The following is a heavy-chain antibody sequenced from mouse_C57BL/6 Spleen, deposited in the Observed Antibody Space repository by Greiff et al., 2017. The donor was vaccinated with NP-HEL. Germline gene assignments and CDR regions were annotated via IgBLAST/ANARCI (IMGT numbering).Heavy chain of an antibody. CDR3: ARTSNYDFDY. CDR1: GYTFTSYT. Sequence: QVQLQQPGAELVKPGASVKMSCKAPGYTFTSYTMHWVKQRPGQGLEWIGYINPSSGYTKYNQKFKHKATLTADKSSSTAYMQLSSLTSEDSAVYYCARTSNYDFDYWGQGTTLTVSS. CDR2: INPSSGYT. V-gene: IGHV1S26*01. D-gene: IGHD2-5*01. J-gene: IGHJ2*01.